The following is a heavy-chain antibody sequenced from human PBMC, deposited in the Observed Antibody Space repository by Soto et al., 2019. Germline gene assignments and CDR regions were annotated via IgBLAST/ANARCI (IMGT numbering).Heavy chain of an antibody. CDR1: VFTFSSHA. CDR3: AKDFDSYSSGRYGMDV. Sequence: GGSLRLSCAASVFTFSSHAMSWVSQAPGKGLEWVSTISSGGDNTYSADSVKGRFTISRDNSKNTLYLQMNSLRAEDTAVYYCAKDFDSYSSGRYGMDVGGQGTTVTVSS. V-gene: IGHV3-23*01. CDR2: ISSGGDNT. D-gene: IGHD6-19*01. J-gene: IGHJ6*02.